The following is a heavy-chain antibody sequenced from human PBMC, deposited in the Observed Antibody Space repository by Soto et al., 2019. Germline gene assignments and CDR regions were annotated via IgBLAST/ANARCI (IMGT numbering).Heavy chain of an antibody. D-gene: IGHD2-15*01. Sequence: QVQLQESGPGLVKPSQTLSLTCTVSGGSISSGDYYWSWIRQPPGKGLEWIGYIYYSGSTYYNPSLKRRVTISVDTSKNQSSLKLSSVTAADTAVYYCARERRILRVSNAVDSWGQGTIVTFSS. CDR2: IYYSGST. V-gene: IGHV4-30-4*01. J-gene: IGHJ3*02. CDR1: GGSISSGDYY. CDR3: ARERRILRVSNAVDS.